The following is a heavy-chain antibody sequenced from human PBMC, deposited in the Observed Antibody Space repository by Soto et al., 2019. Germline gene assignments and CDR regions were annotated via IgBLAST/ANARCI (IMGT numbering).Heavy chain of an antibody. D-gene: IGHD1-7*01. CDR1: GYTLTELS. CDR2: FDPEDGET. J-gene: IGHJ6*02. CDR3: ATNLELPPAPSVNYYYYGMDV. Sequence: ASVKVSCKVSGYTLTELSMHWVRQAPGKGLEWMGGFDPEDGETIYAQKFQGRVTMTEDTSTDTAYMELSSLRSEDTAVYYCATNLELPPAPSVNYYYYGMDVWGQGTTVTVSS. V-gene: IGHV1-24*01.